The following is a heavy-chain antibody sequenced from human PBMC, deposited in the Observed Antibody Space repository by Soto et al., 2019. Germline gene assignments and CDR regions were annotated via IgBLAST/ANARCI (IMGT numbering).Heavy chain of an antibody. CDR3: AKVGIVATTQMGCFDP. J-gene: IGHJ5*02. V-gene: IGHV3-33*06. CDR2: IWPDGDIE. CDR1: GFTFYNYG. Sequence: QVQLVESGGGVVQPGRSLRLSCVASGFTFYNYGMHWVRQAPGKGLEWVAAIWPDGDIEHYPDSVKGRFTISRDNSRNTLYLQMNSLRAEDTAMYYCAKVGIVATTQMGCFDPWGQGTLVIVSS. D-gene: IGHD1-26*01.